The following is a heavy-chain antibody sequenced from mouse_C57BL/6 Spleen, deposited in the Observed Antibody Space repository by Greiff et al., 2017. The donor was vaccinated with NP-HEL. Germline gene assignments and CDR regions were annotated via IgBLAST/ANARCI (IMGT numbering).Heavy chain of an antibody. D-gene: IGHD4-1*01. CDR1: GFTFTDYY. V-gene: IGHV7-3*01. J-gene: IGHJ1*03. Sequence: EVQGVESGGGLVQPGGSLSPSCAASGFTFTDYYMSWVRQHPGKALEWLGFIRNKANGYTTEYSASVKGRFTISRDNSQSILYLQMNALRAEDSATYYCARTGRYFDVWGTGTAVTVSS. CDR3: ARTGRYFDV. CDR2: IRNKANGYTT.